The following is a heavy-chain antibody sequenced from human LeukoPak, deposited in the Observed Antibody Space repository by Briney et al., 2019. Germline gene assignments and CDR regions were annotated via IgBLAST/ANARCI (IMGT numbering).Heavy chain of an antibody. Sequence: PSEALSLTCAVYGASFSGYYWSWIRQPPGKGLEWIGEINHSGSTNYNPSLKSRVTISVDTSKNQFSLKLSSVTAADTAVYYCARAIYYLPDYWGQGTLVTVSS. D-gene: IGHD5/OR15-5a*01. J-gene: IGHJ4*02. CDR1: GASFSGYY. CDR2: INHSGST. V-gene: IGHV4-34*01. CDR3: ARAIYYLPDY.